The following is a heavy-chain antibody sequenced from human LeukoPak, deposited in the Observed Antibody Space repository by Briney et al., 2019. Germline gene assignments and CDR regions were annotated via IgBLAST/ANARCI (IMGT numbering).Heavy chain of an antibody. V-gene: IGHV3-15*01. J-gene: IGHJ4*02. Sequence: GGSLRLSCAASGFTFSNAWMSWVRQAPGKGLEWVGRIKSKTDGGTTDYAAPVKGRFTISRDDSKNTLYLQMNSLRAEDTAVYYCAKDQWDDDYYDSSGYYGLFDYWGQGTLVTVSS. CDR1: GFTFSNAW. D-gene: IGHD3-22*01. CDR2: IKSKTDGGTT. CDR3: AKDQWDDDYYDSSGYYGLFDY.